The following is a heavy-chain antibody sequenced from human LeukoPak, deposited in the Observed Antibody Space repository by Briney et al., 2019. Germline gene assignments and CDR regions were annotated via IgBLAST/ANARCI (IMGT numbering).Heavy chain of an antibody. V-gene: IGHV4-59*11. CDR3: ARAPVVRGVFGWFDF. CDR1: GGSMSGHF. J-gene: IGHJ5*01. D-gene: IGHD3-10*01. CDR2: RDDSGRS. Sequence: SETLSLTCNVSGGSMSGHFWIWFRQPPGKRLEWIGHRDDSGRSNYNPSLRSRVTISIDTSKNQFSLTLNSVTAADTADYYCARAPVVRGVFGWFDFWGQGVLVTVSS.